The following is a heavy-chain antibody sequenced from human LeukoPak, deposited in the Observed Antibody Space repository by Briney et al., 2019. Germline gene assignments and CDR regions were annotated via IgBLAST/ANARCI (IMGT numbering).Heavy chain of an antibody. CDR1: GFSVSNNY. J-gene: IGHJ4*02. CDR3: ARGHLANYFDY. CDR2: IYSGGST. Sequence: GGSLRLSCAASGFSVSNNYMSWVRQAPGKGLEWVSVIYSGGSTFYADSVKGRFTISRDNSKNTLYLQMNSLRAEDTAVYYCARGHLANYFDYWGQGTLVTVSS. V-gene: IGHV3-66*01.